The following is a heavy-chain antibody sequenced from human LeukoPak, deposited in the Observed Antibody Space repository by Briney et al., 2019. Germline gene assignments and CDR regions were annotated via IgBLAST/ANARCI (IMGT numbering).Heavy chain of an antibody. J-gene: IGHJ4*02. D-gene: IGHD1-26*01. CDR2: IYPGDSDT. CDR1: GYSFTSYW. CDR3: ARLTRRVGAEDPLDY. Sequence: GESLQISCKGSGYSFTSYWIGWVRQMPGKGLEWMGIIYPGDSDTRYSPSFQGQVTISADTSISTAYLQWSSLNASDTAMYYCARLTRRVGAEDPLDYWGQGALVTVSS. V-gene: IGHV5-51*01.